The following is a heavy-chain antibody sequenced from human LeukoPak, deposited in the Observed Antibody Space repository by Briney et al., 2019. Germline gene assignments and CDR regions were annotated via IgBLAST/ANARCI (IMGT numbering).Heavy chain of an antibody. CDR2: IYVGDNV. J-gene: IGHJ4*02. CDR3: ARGVAVSYYFDY. V-gene: IGHV3-66*01. D-gene: IGHD6-19*01. CDR1: GFIVSSNY. Sequence: PGGSLRLSCVASGFIVSSNYLNWVRQAPGKGLEWLSIIYVGDNVYYADSVKGRFTISRDTSRNTVYLQMNSLTAEDTAVYYCARGVAVSYYFDYWGQGTLVTVSS.